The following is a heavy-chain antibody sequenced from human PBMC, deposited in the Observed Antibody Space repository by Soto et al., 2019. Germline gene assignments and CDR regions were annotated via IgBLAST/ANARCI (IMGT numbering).Heavy chain of an antibody. D-gene: IGHD3-10*02. CDR1: GYTFTRYA. J-gene: IGHJ5*01. CDR3: ASYQLVYVRGLQNSFVS. CDR2: INAGNGNT. V-gene: IGHV1-3*01. Sequence: GASVKVSCKASGYTFTRYAMHWVRQAPGQRLEWMGWINAGNGNTKYSQKFQGRVTITRDTSASTAYMELSSLRSEDTAVYYCASYQLVYVRGLQNSFVSRGQGHVVTVSS.